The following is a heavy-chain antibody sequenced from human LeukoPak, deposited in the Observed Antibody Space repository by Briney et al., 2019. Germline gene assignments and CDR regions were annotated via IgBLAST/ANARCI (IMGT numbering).Heavy chain of an antibody. CDR1: GGSFSGYY. Sequence: SETLSLTCAVYGGSFSGYYWSWIRQPPGKGLEWIGEINHSGSTNYNPSLKSRVTISVDTSKNQFSLKLSSVTAADTAVYYCARGSNYYYDSSGYYAQGAEYFRHWGQGTLVTVSS. D-gene: IGHD3-22*01. CDR2: INHSGST. J-gene: IGHJ1*01. CDR3: ARGSNYYYDSSGYYAQGAEYFRH. V-gene: IGHV4-34*01.